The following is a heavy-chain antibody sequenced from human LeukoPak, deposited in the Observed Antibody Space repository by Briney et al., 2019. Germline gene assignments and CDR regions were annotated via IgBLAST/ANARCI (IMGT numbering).Heavy chain of an antibody. Sequence: PGGSLRLSCAASGFTFISYTMNWVRQAPGKGLEWVSSISSSSDYKFYADSVKGRFTISRDNAKNLLYLQMNSLRAEDTAVYYCARDGKGYAYGYWGHGTLVTVSS. D-gene: IGHD3-16*01. CDR2: ISSSSDYK. CDR3: ARDGKGYAYGY. CDR1: GFTFISYT. J-gene: IGHJ4*01. V-gene: IGHV3-21*01.